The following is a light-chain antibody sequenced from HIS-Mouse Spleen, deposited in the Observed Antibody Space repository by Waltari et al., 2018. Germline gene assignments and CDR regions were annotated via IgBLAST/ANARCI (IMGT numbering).Light chain of an antibody. J-gene: IGKJ5*01. CDR1: QSVSSY. CDR2: DAS. V-gene: IGKV3-11*01. Sequence: EIVLTPSPATLSLSPGASATLSCRASQSVSSYLAWYQQKPGQAPRLLIYDASNRATGIPARFSGSGSGTDFTLTISSLEPEDFAVYYCQQRSNWPITFGQGTRLEIK. CDR3: QQRSNWPIT.